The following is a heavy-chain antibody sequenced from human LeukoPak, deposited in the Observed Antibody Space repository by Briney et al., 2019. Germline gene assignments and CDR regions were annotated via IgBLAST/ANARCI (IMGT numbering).Heavy chain of an antibody. CDR2: ITSDGSIT. CDR1: GFTFSTYW. D-gene: IGHD5-24*01. J-gene: IGHJ4*02. Sequence: PGGSLRLSCAASGFTFSTYWMHWVRQAPGKGLVWVSRITSDGSITIYADSVKGRFTISRDNAKNSLYLQMNSLRAEDTAVYYCASEMATIRSAFYWGQGTLVTVSS. CDR3: ASEMATIRSAFY. V-gene: IGHV3-74*01.